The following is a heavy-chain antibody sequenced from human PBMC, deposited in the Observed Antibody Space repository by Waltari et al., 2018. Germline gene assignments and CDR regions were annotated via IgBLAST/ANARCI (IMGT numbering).Heavy chain of an antibody. CDR1: GLAFNTYW. D-gene: IGHD1-1*01. V-gene: IGHV3-7*01. Sequence: EVQLVESGGGLVQPGGSLRLSCTASGLAFNTYWRSWVRQTPGKGLEWVANINPDGRGEYYEDSVKGRFSISRDNAKNSLFLQMSSLRAEDTAVYYCARDPALTTGVGWDYWGLGALVTVSS. CDR3: ARDPALTTGVGWDY. CDR2: INPDGRGE. J-gene: IGHJ4*02.